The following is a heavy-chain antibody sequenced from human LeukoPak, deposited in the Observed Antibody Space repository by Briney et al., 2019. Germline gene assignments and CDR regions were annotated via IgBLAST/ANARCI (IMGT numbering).Heavy chain of an antibody. J-gene: IGHJ4*02. CDR3: AKGCGYYDSSGYYGYFDY. CDR1: GFTFDDYT. D-gene: IGHD3-22*01. Sequence: PGGSLRLSCAASGFTFDDYTMHWVRQAPGKGLEWVSLISWDGGSTYYADSVKGRFTISRDNSKNSLYLQMNSLRAEDTALYYCAKGCGYYDSSGYYGYFDYWGQGTLVTVSS. CDR2: ISWDGGST. V-gene: IGHV3-43*01.